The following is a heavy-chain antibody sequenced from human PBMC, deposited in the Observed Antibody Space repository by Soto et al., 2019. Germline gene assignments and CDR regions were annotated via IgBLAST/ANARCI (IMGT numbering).Heavy chain of an antibody. CDR3: TRGGGRDSNEHC. D-gene: IGHD4-4*01. Sequence: EVQLVESGGTLVQPGGSLRLSCAASGFTFRSYWMSWVRQTPEKGREWLANIKEDGSEKYYVDSVKGRFTTSRDNAKNSLYLQMNSLRGEDTAVYYCTRGGGRDSNEHCWGQRTLVIVSS. J-gene: IGHJ4*02. CDR1: GFTFRSYW. V-gene: IGHV3-7*01. CDR2: IKEDGSEK.